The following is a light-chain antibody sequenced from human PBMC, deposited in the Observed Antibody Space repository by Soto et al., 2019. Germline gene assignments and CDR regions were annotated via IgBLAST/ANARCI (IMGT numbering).Light chain of an antibody. CDR1: QSVSSN. Sequence: EIMMTQSPGTLSASPGERATLSCRASQSVSSNLAWYQQKPGQAPRLLIYAVSTRATGIPARFSGSGSGTEFTLNISSLQSEDFAVYYCQQYNKWPLTFGQGTKVESK. J-gene: IGKJ1*01. CDR3: QQYNKWPLT. CDR2: AVS. V-gene: IGKV3-15*01.